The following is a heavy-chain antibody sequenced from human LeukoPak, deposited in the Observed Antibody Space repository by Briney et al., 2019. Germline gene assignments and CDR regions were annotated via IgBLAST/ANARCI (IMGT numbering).Heavy chain of an antibody. J-gene: IGHJ4*02. V-gene: IGHV3-23*01. CDR2: ISGSGGST. CDR1: GFTFSSYG. Sequence: GGSLRLSCAVSGFTFSSYGMSWVRQAPGKGLEWVSGISGSGGSTYYADSVKGRFSISRDNSKNTLHLQMNSLRADDTAVYYCAKDVAGYNYGTYFGYWGQGTLVTVSS. D-gene: IGHD5-18*01. CDR3: AKDVAGYNYGTYFGY.